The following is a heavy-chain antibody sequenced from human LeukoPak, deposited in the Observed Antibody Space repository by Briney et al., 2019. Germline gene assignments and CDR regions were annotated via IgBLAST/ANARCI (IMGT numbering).Heavy chain of an antibody. J-gene: IGHJ4*02. V-gene: IGHV3-74*01. D-gene: IGHD1-7*01. CDR2: INSDGKST. CDR3: AISLTRTSDY. Sequence: GGSLRLSCAASGFTFTRYWMHWVRHRPGKGLVWVSRINSDGKSTTYADSVKGRFTISRDNTKNTLYLEMNSLRAEDTAVYYCAISLTRTSDYWGQGTLVTVSS. CDR1: GFTFTRYW.